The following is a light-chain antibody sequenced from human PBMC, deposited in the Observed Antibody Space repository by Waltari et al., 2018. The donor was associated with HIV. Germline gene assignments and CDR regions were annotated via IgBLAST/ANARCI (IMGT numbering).Light chain of an antibody. CDR3: CSYAGSSTLV. CDR1: SSNIGPYNL. J-gene: IGLJ3*02. CDR2: EVS. V-gene: IGLV2-23*02. Sequence: QSALTQPASVSGSPGQSITISCTGTSSNIGPYNLVSWHQQHPGKAPKTLIYEVSQRPSGVSNRFSGSKSGNTASLTISVLQAEDEADYYCCSYAGSSTLVFGGGTKVTVL.